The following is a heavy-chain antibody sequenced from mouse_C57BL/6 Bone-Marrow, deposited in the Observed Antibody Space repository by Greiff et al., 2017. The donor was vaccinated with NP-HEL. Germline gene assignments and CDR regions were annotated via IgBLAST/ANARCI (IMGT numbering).Heavy chain of an antibody. V-gene: IGHV5-4*01. D-gene: IGHD4-1*02. CDR3: ARDKINWAWFAY. CDR1: GFTFSSYA. Sequence: EVKLVESGGGLVKPGGSLKLSCAASGFTFSSYAMSWVRQTPEKRLEWVATISDGGSYTYYPDNVKGRFTISRDNAKNNLYLQMSHLKSEDTAMYDCARDKINWAWFAYWGQGTLVTVSA. J-gene: IGHJ3*01. CDR2: ISDGGSYT.